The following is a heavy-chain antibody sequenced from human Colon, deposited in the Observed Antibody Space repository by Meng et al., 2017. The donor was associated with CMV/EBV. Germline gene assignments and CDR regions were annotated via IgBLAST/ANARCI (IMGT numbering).Heavy chain of an antibody. V-gene: IGHV4-39*07. CDR3: ASELGYCSSTSCYTNWFDP. J-gene: IGHJ5*02. Sequence: LRLSCTVSGGSISSSSYYWGWIRQPPGKGLEWIGSIYYSGSTYYNPSLKSRVTISVDTSKNQFSLKLSSVTAADTAVYYCASELGYCSSTSCYTNWFDPWGQGTLVTVSS. CDR2: IYYSGST. D-gene: IGHD2-2*01. CDR1: GGSISSSSYY.